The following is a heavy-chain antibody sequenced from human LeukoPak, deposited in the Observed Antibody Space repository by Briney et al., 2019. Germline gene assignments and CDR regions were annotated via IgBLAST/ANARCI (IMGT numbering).Heavy chain of an antibody. Sequence: GGSLRLSCAASGFTFSSYGMSWVRQAPGKGLEWVSAISGSGGSTYYADSVKGRFTISRDNSKNTLYLQMNSLRAEDTAVYYCAKGRAPRHYYGSAIPWDAFDIWGQGTMVTVSS. CDR3: AKGRAPRHYYGSAIPWDAFDI. D-gene: IGHD3-10*01. J-gene: IGHJ3*02. V-gene: IGHV3-23*01. CDR1: GFTFSSYG. CDR2: ISGSGGST.